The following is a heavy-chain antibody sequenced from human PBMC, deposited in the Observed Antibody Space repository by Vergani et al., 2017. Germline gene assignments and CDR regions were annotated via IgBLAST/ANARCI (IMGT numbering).Heavy chain of an antibody. CDR1: GFTFSSYS. D-gene: IGHD3-10*01. CDR3: AREGSLIGELSR. V-gene: IGHV3-21*01. J-gene: IGHJ4*02. CDR2: ISSSRSYI. Sequence: EVQLVESAGGLVKPGGSLRLSCAASGFTFSSYSMNWVRQAPGKGLEWVSSISSSRSYIYYADSVKGRFNISRDNAKNSLYMQMNSLKAEDTAVYYCAREGSLIGELSRWGQGTLVTVSS.